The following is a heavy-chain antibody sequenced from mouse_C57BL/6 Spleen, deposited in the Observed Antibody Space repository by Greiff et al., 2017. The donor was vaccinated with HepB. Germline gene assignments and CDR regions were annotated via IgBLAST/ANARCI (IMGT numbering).Heavy chain of an antibody. V-gene: IGHV1-50*01. J-gene: IGHJ2*01. CDR2: IDPSDSYT. CDR1: GYTFTSYW. D-gene: IGHD3-2*02. Sequence: VQLQQPGAELVKPGASVKLSCKASGYTFTSYWMQWVKQRPGQGLEWIGEIDPSDSYTNYNQKFKGKATLTVDTSSSTAYMQLSSLTSEDSAVYYCAGDSSGHFDYWGQGTTLTVSS. CDR3: AGDSSGHFDY.